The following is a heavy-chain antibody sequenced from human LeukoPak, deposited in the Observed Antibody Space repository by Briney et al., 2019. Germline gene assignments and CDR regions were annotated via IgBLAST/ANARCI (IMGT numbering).Heavy chain of an antibody. V-gene: IGHV4-59*08. J-gene: IGHJ4*02. D-gene: IGHD2-15*01. CDR2: IRYGGSS. CDR1: GGFFSFYY. CDR3: ARSEYCSGGTCYRGLVDY. Sequence: SETLSLTCTVSGGFFSFYYWGWIRQPPGKGLEWIGDIRYGGSSNYNPSLKSRVTMSVDTSKNLFSLRLRSVTAADTAVYYCARSEYCSGGTCYRGLVDYWGQGTLVTVSS.